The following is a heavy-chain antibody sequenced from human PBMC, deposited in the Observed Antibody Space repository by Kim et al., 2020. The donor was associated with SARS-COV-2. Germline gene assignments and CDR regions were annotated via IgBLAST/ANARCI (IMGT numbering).Heavy chain of an antibody. J-gene: IGHJ4*02. V-gene: IGHV3-7*01. CDR3: ARHSSSWYFLPYYFDY. CDR2: IKQDGSEK. Sequence: GGSLRLSCAASGFTFSSYWMSWVRQAPGKGLEWVANIKQDGSEKYYVDSVKGRFTISRDNAKNSLYLQMNSLRAEDTAVYYCARHSSSWYFLPYYFDYWGQGTLVTVSS. CDR1: GFTFSSYW. D-gene: IGHD6-13*01.